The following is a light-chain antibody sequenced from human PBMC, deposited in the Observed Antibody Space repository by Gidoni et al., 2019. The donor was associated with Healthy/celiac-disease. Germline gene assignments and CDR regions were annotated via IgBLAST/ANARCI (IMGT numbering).Light chain of an antibody. J-gene: IGKJ4*01. Sequence: DIVMTQSPLSLPVTPGEPASISCRSSQSLLHSNGYNYLDWYMQKPGQSPQLLIYLGSNRDSGVPDRFSGSGSGTDFTLKISRVEAEDVGVYYCMRALQTPFFGGGTKVEIK. CDR1: QSLLHSNGYNY. V-gene: IGKV2-28*01. CDR2: LGS. CDR3: MRALQTPF.